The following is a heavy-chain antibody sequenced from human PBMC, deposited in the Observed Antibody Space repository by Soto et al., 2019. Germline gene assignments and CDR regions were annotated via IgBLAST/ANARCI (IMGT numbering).Heavy chain of an antibody. CDR1: GGTFSSYA. V-gene: IGHV1-69*01. CDR3: ARDPRPQNYYDSSGYYRY. D-gene: IGHD3-22*01. J-gene: IGHJ4*02. Sequence: QVQLVQSGAEVKKPGSSVKVSCKASGGTFSSYAISWVRQAPGQGLEWMGGIIPIFGTANYAKKFQGRVTITADESTSTAYMELSSLRSEDTAVYYCARDPRPQNYYDSSGYYRYWGQGTLVTVSS. CDR2: IIPIFGTA.